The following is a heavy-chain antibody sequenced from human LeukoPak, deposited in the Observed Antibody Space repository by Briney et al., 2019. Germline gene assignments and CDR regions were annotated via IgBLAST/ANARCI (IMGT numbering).Heavy chain of an antibody. CDR3: VRHISTNTGYFDS. V-gene: IGHV4-39*01. CDR2: VYYDGTS. J-gene: IGHJ4*02. D-gene: IGHD2/OR15-2a*01. Sequence: SETLSLTCTVSGASINSHSYYWGWIRQAAGNWLEWIGCVYYDGTSYSNPSLTSRAAVFVDTSRDQFPLDLSFVTAADTALYYCVRHISTNTGYFDSCGQGILVSVSS. CDR1: GASINSHSYY.